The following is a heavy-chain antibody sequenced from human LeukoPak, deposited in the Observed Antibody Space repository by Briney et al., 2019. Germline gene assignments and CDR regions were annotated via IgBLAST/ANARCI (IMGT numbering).Heavy chain of an antibody. D-gene: IGHD5-12*01. V-gene: IGHV1-46*01. J-gene: IGHJ4*02. CDR1: GYTFTSYY. Sequence: ASVKVSCKASGYTFTSYYMHWVRQAPGQGLEWMGMINPSGGSTSYAQKFQGRVTMTRDTSTSTVYMELSSLRSEDTAVYYCARDGRGGYDSNTNDYWGQGTLVTVSS. CDR3: ARDGRGGYDSNTNDY. CDR2: INPSGGST.